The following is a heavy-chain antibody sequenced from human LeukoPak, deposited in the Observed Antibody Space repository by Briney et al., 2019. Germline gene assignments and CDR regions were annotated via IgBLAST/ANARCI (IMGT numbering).Heavy chain of an antibody. CDR2: IKQDGSDK. D-gene: IGHD6-19*01. V-gene: IGHV3-7*01. Sequence: GGSLRLSCAASGFTFSTYWMSWVRQAPGKGLEWVANIKQDGSDKYYVDSVKGRFTISRENAKNSLYLQMNSLRAEDTAVYYCARWVSGWSYWGQGTLVTVSS. CDR1: GFTFSTYW. J-gene: IGHJ4*02. CDR3: ARWVSGWSY.